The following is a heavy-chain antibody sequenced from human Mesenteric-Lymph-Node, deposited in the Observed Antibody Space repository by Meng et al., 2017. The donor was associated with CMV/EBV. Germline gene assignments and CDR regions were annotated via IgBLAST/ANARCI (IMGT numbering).Heavy chain of an antibody. Sequence: GESLKISCAASGFTFSSYDMHWVRQATGKGLEWVSAIGTAGDTYYPGSVKGRFTISRENAKNSLYLQMNSLRAEDTAVYYCASQLRSYYYYYGMDVWGQGTTVTVSS. CDR3: ASQLRSYYYYYGMDV. V-gene: IGHV3-13*01. J-gene: IGHJ6*02. CDR2: IGTAGDT. CDR1: GFTFSSYD. D-gene: IGHD5-12*01.